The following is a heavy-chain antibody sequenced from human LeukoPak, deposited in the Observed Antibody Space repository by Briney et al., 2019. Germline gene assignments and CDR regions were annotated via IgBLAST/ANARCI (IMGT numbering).Heavy chain of an antibody. V-gene: IGHV3-23*01. CDR1: GFTFSSYA. CDR2: ISGSGGST. CDR3: VKRLTGWQQLVAGGWFDP. D-gene: IGHD6-13*01. J-gene: IGHJ5*02. Sequence: GGSLRLSCAASGFTFSSYAMSWVRQAPGKGLEWVSAISGSGGSTYYADSVKGRFTISRDNSKNTLYLQMNSLRAEDTAVYYCVKRLTGWQQLVAGGWFDPWGQGTLVTVSS.